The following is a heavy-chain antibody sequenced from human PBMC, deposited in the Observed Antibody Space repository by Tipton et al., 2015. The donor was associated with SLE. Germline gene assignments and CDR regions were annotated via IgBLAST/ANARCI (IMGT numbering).Heavy chain of an antibody. J-gene: IGHJ4*01. CDR1: GGSFSGYS. CDR2: TNPSGNT. Sequence: TLSLTCAVYGGSFSGYSWSWIRQPPGKGLEWIGQTNPSGNTNYNPSRKSRVTISVDTSNNQLSLKLTSVTAADTAVYYCARGAKERITLVRVRPYYFDYWGQGSLVTVSS. D-gene: IGHD3-10*01. V-gene: IGHV4-34*01. CDR3: ARGAKERITLVRVRPYYFDY.